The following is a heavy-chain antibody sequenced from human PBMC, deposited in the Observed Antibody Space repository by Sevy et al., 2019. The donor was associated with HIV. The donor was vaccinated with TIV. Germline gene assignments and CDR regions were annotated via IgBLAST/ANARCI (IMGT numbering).Heavy chain of an antibody. CDR3: AKGYSSGWYVGLDY. CDR1: GFTFSSYA. J-gene: IGHJ4*02. Sequence: GGSLRLSCAASGFTFSSYAMSWVRQAPGKGLEWVSAISGSGGSTYYADPVKGRFTISRDNSKNTLYLQMNSLRAEDTAVYYCAKGYSSGWYVGLDYWGQGTLVTVSS. D-gene: IGHD6-19*01. CDR2: ISGSGGST. V-gene: IGHV3-23*01.